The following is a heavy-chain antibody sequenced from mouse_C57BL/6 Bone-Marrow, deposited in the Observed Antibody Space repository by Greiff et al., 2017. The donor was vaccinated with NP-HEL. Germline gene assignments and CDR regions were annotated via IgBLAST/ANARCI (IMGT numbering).Heavy chain of an antibody. CDR2: IWWDDDK. J-gene: IGHJ2*01. CDR1: GFSLSTFGMG. D-gene: IGHD2-4*01. V-gene: IGHV8-8*01. Sequence: QVTLKESGPGILQPSQTLSLTCSFSGFSLSTFGMGVGWIRQPSGKGLEWLAHIWWDDDKYYNPALKSRLIISKDTSKNQVFLKIANVDTADTATYYCARIRTYDYEGHFDYWGQGTTLTVSS. CDR3: ARIRTYDYEGHFDY.